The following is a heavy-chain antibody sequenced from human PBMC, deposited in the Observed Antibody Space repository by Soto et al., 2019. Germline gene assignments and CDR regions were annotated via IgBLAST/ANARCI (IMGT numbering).Heavy chain of an antibody. CDR2: INANSGNT. CDR1: GYTFTSFD. Sequence: ASVKVSCKASGYTFTSFDINWVRQATGQGPEWMGWINANSGNTAYAQKFQGRVTITADESTSTAYMELSSLRSEDTAVYYCGVPIWGSYRLRNHGMDVWGQGTAVTVSS. D-gene: IGHD3-16*02. V-gene: IGHV1-8*01. CDR3: GVPIWGSYRLRNHGMDV. J-gene: IGHJ6*02.